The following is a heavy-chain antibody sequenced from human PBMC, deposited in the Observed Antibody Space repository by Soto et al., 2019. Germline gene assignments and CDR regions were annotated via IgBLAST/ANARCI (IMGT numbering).Heavy chain of an antibody. CDR2: IFWNDDK. D-gene: IGHD4-17*01. V-gene: IGHV2-5*01. CDR1: GFSLSTSGVG. J-gene: IGHJ3*02. Sequence: QITLKESGPTLVKPTQTLTLTCTFSGFSLSTSGVGVGCIRQPPGKALEWLALIFWNDDKRYSPSLKSRLTITKDTSKNQVVLTMTNMDPVDTATYYCAHSLNYGAHSFDAFDIWGQGTMVTVSS. CDR3: AHSLNYGAHSFDAFDI.